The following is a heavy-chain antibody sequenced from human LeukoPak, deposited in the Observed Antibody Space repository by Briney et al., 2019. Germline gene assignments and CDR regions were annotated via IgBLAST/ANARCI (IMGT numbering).Heavy chain of an antibody. J-gene: IGHJ3*02. Sequence: PGGSLRLSCAASGFTFSTYAMHWVRQAPGKGLEWVAVISYDGSNKYYADSVKGRFTISRDNSKNTLYLRMNSLRAEDTAVYYYAARDYGGNSGIWGQGTMVTVSS. CDR1: GFTFSTYA. V-gene: IGHV3-30*03. CDR3: AARDYGGNSGI. D-gene: IGHD4-23*01. CDR2: ISYDGSNK.